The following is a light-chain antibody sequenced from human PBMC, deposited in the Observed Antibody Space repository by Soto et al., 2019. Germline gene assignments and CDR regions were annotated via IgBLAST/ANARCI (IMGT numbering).Light chain of an antibody. J-gene: IGLJ1*01. Sequence: SVVTQPASVSASPGQSITISCTGTSSDVGGYNYVSWYQHHPGKAPKLIVFDVSDRPSGISDRFSASKSGNTASLTISGLQAEDEADYYCCSYSSGSTPWVFGTGTKVTVL. V-gene: IGLV2-14*03. CDR3: CSYSSGSTPWV. CDR2: DVS. CDR1: SSDVGGYNY.